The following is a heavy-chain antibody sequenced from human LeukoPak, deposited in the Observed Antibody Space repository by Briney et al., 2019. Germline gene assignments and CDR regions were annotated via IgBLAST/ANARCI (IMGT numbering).Heavy chain of an antibody. CDR3: ARVSLPWGAVAGRIDY. V-gene: IGHV3-7*01. J-gene: IGHJ4*02. CDR2: IKQDGSEK. Sequence: AGGSLRLSCAASGFTFSSYWMSWVRQAPGKGLEWVANIKQDGSEKYYVDSVKGRFTISRDNAKNSLYLQMNSLRAEDTAVYYCARVSLPWGAVAGRIDYWGQGTLVTVSS. CDR1: GFTFSSYW. D-gene: IGHD6-19*01.